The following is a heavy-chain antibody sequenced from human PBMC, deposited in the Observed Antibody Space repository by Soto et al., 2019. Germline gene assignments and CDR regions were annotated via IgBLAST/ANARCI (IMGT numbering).Heavy chain of an antibody. CDR1: GGSISGYC. CDR3: ARGLSLLAY. D-gene: IGHD3-16*01. Sequence: SETLSLTCAVSGGSISGYCWSWIRQPPGKELEWIGCVYYSGSTNYSPSLKSRVTISLDTAKKQFSLNLTSVTAEDTAVYYCARGLSLLAYWGQGTLVTVSS. V-gene: IGHV4-59*01. J-gene: IGHJ4*02. CDR2: VYYSGST.